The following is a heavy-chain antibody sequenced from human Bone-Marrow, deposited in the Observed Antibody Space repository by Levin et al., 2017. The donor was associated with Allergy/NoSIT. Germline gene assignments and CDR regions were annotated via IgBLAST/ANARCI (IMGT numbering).Heavy chain of an antibody. CDR2: IYHSGST. V-gene: IGHV4-4*02. Sequence: SSETLSLTCAVSGGSISSSNWWSWVRQPPGKGLEWIGEIYHSGSTNYNPSLKSRVTISVDKSKNQFSLKLSSVTAADTAVYYCARVVGWRGGEEIDYWGQGTLVTVSS. J-gene: IGHJ4*02. CDR3: ARVVGWRGGEEIDY. CDR1: GGSISSSNW. D-gene: IGHD2-21*01.